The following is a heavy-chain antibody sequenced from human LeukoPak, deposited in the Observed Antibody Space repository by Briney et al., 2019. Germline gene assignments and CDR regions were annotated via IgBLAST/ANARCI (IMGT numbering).Heavy chain of an antibody. CDR2: IYYSGST. J-gene: IGHJ2*01. D-gene: IGHD6-19*01. V-gene: IGHV4-59*01. CDR3: ARADGGWYFGGHWYFDL. Sequence: NPSETLSLTCTVSGGSISSYYWSWIRQPPGKGLEWIGYIYYSGSTNYNPSLKSRVTISVDTSKNQFSLKLSSVTAADTAVYYCARADGGWYFGGHWYFDLWGRGTLVTVSS. CDR1: GGSISSYY.